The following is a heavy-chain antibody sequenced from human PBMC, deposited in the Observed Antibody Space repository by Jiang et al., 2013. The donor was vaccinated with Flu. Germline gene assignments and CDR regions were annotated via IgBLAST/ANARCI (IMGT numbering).Heavy chain of an antibody. CDR2: IYYSGST. CDR3: ARDHLGLGYYYYGMDV. Sequence: GSGLVKPSQTLSLTCTVSGGSISSGDYYWSWIRQPPGKGLEWIGYIYYSGSTYYNPSLKSRVTISVDTSKNQFSLKLSSVTAADTAVYYCARDHLGLGYYYYGMDVWGQGTTVTVSS. V-gene: IGHV4-30-4*01. D-gene: IGHD3-16*01. J-gene: IGHJ6*02. CDR1: GGSISSGDYY.